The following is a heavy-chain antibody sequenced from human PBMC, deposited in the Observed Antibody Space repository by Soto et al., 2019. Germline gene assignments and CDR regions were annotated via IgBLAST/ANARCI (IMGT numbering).Heavy chain of an antibody. CDR3: AVVDSTGNWFAP. Sequence: PSETLSLTCTVSGGSISSSDFYWGWLRQTPGKGLEFIGRMYYSGTTYYNPSLKSRVTISVDTSKNQFTLKLISVTAADTAVCYCAVVDSTGNWFAPWGEGALVTVSS. D-gene: IGHD6-25*01. CDR1: GGSISSSDFY. V-gene: IGHV4-39*01. CDR2: MYYSGTT. J-gene: IGHJ5*01.